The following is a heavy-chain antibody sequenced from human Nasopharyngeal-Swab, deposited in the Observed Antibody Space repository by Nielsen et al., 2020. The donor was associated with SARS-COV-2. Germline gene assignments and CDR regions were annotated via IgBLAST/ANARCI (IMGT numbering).Heavy chain of an antibody. J-gene: IGHJ3*02. V-gene: IGHV4-34*01. CDR2: INHSGST. CDR1: GGSFSGSY. D-gene: IGHD3-10*01. Sequence: SETLSLTCAVFGGSFSGSYWSWIRQPPGRGLEWIGEINHSGSTMYIPSLESRVTISVDTSKNQFSLNLTSVTAADTAMYYCARGPALVIRKTLSSGFDIWGQGTMVTVSS. CDR3: ARGPALVIRKTLSSGFDI.